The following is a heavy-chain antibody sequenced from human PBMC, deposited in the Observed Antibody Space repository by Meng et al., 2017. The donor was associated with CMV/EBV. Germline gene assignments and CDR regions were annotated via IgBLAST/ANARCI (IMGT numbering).Heavy chain of an antibody. J-gene: IGHJ6*02. CDR2: ISAYNGNT. V-gene: IGHV1-18*01. Sequence: ASVTVSCKASGYTFTSYGISWVRQAPGQGLEWMGWISAYNGNTNYAQKRQGRVTMTTDTSTSTAYMELRSLRSDDTAVYYCARLVVPAAISYYYYYGMDVWGQGTTVTVSS. CDR1: GYTFTSYG. D-gene: IGHD2-2*01. CDR3: ARLVVPAAISYYYYYGMDV.